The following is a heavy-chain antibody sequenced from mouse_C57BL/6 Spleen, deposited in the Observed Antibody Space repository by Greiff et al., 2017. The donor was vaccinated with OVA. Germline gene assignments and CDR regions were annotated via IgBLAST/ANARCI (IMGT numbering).Heavy chain of an antibody. CDR3: TRDHYYGSSYGYAMDY. V-gene: IGHV5-9-1*02. J-gene: IGHJ4*01. CDR2: ISSGGDYI. CDR1: GFTFSSYA. Sequence: VQLKESGEGLVKPGGSLKLSCAASGFTFSSYAMSWVRQTPEKRLEWVAYISSGGDYIYYADTVKGRFTISRDNARNTLYLQMSSLKSEDTAMYYCTRDHYYGSSYGYAMDYWGQGTSVTVSS. D-gene: IGHD1-1*01.